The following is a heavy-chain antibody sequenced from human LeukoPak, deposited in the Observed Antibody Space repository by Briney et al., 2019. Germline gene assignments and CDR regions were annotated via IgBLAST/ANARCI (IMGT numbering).Heavy chain of an antibody. CDR3: VRDGPFGSGTFGY. CDR1: GFSLSRSW. Sequence: PGGSLRLSCVASGFSLSRSWMSWGRQAPGEGLEWVANIKVDGSEKHYLDSVEGRFIISRDNAKNSLHLQMNNLRAEDTAEYYCVRDGPFGSGTFGYWAQGTLVSVSS. V-gene: IGHV3-7*01. J-gene: IGHJ4*02. D-gene: IGHD3-10*01. CDR2: IKVDGSEK.